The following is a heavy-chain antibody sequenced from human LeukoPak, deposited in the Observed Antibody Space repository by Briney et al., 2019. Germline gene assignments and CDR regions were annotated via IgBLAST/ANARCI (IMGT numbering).Heavy chain of an antibody. CDR1: GGSISSSNW. V-gene: IGHV4-4*02. CDR3: ARGGDILTGYFHDAFDI. CDR2: IYFSGNT. D-gene: IGHD3-9*01. Sequence: SETLSLTCAVSGGSISSSNWWSWVRQPPGKGLEWIGSIYFSGNTYSPSLKSRVTFSLDTSKNQFSLKLSSVTAADTAVYYCARGGDILTGYFHDAFDIWGQGTMVTVSS. J-gene: IGHJ3*02.